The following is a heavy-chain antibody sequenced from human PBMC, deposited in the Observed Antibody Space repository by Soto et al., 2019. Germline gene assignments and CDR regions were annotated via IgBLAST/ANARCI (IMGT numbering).Heavy chain of an antibody. Sequence: PGGSLRLSCAASGFTFSSYAMHWVRQAPGKGLEWVAVISYDGSNKYYADSVKGRFTISRDNSKNTLYLQMNSLRAEDTAVYYCAKPEIPDYGDVIYTPWFDPWGQGTLVTVSS. CDR3: AKPEIPDYGDVIYTPWFDP. J-gene: IGHJ5*02. D-gene: IGHD4-17*01. V-gene: IGHV3-30-3*01. CDR1: GFTFSSYA. CDR2: ISYDGSNK.